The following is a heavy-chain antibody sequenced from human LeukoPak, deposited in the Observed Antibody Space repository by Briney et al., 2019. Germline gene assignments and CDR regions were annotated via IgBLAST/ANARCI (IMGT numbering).Heavy chain of an antibody. V-gene: IGHV3-30*18. CDR1: GFTFSSYA. Sequence: GGSLRLSCAASGFTFSSYAMHWVRQAPGKGLEWVAVISYDGSNKYYADSVKGRFTISRDNSKNTLYLQMNSLRAEDTAVYYCAKFLAVAGTDYWGQGTLVTVSS. D-gene: IGHD6-19*01. CDR3: AKFLAVAGTDY. J-gene: IGHJ4*02. CDR2: ISYDGSNK.